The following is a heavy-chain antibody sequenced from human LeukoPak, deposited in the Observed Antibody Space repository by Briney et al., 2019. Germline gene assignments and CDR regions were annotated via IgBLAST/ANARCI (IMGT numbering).Heavy chain of an antibody. J-gene: IGHJ6*04. CDR2: IKEDESEK. Sequence: GGSLRLSCAVSGFTFSSYWMSWVRQAPGNGPEWVANIKEDESEKNYVDSVKGRFTISRDNAKNSLYLQMNSLRAEDTAVYYCARDGTPIHGSGWVYMDVWGKGTTVTISS. CDR1: GFTFSSYW. V-gene: IGHV3-7*01. D-gene: IGHD6-25*01. CDR3: ARDGTPIHGSGWVYMDV.